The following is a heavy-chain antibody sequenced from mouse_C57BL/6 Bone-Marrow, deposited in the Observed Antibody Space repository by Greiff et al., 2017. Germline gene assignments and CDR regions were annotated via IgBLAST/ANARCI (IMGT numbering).Heavy chain of an antibody. CDR3: AREGTYYKKML. V-gene: IGHV1-81*01. CDR2: IYPRGGNT. J-gene: IGHJ2*01. CDR1: GYTFTSYG. Sequence: VQLQQSGAELARPGASVKLSCKASGYTFTSYGISWVKQRTGQGLEWIGEIYPRGGNTYYNEKFKGKATLTADKSSSTAYMELRSLTSEDSAVYFCAREGTYYKKMLWGQGTTLTVAA. D-gene: IGHD2-12*01.